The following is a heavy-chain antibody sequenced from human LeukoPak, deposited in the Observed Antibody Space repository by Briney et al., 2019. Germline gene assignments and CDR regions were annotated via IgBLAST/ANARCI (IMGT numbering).Heavy chain of an antibody. CDR1: GFTFDDYA. CDR3: AKDITAIAAAPGDY. Sequence: PGRSLRLSCAASGFTFDDYAMHWVRQAPGKGLEWVSGISWNSGSIGYADSVKGRFTISRDNAKNSLYLQMNSLRAEYTGLYHGAKDITAIAAAPGDYWGQGTLVTVSS. D-gene: IGHD6-13*01. J-gene: IGHJ4*02. CDR2: ISWNSGSI. V-gene: IGHV3-9*01.